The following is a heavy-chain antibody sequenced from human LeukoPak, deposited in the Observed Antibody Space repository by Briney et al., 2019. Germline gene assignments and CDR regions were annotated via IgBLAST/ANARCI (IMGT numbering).Heavy chain of an antibody. D-gene: IGHD6-19*01. J-gene: IGHJ3*02. V-gene: IGHV3-23*01. CDR3: AKGTWLYAFDI. CDR2: ISASGGST. Sequence: GGSLRLSRAASGFTFSSYAMSWVRRAPGKGLEWVSVISASGGSTYYADSVKGRFTISRDNSKNTLSLQMNSLRAEDTAVYYCAKGTWLYAFDIWGQGTMVTVSS. CDR1: GFTFSSYA.